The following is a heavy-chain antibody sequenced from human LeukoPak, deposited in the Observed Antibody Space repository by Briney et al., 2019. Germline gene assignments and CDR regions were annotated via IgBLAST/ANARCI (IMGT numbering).Heavy chain of an antibody. CDR1: GFTFRSYE. CDR3: ATDGVKVGPTAFAY. J-gene: IGHJ4*02. Sequence: PGGSLRLSCVAFGFTFRSYEMNWVRQAPGKGLEWVSYISSSGSTIYYADSVKGRFTISRDNAKNSLYLQVHSLRDEDTAVYYCATDGVKVGPTAFAYWGQGTLVTVSS. D-gene: IGHD1-26*01. CDR2: ISSSGSTI. V-gene: IGHV3-48*03.